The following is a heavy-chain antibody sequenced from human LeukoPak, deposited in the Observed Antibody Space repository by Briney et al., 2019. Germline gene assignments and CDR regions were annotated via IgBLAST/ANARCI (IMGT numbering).Heavy chain of an antibody. CDR2: INHSGST. Sequence: SETLSLTCAVYGGSFSGYYWSWIRQPPGKGLEWIGEINHSGSTNYNPSLKSRVTILVDTSKNQFSLKLSSVTAADTAVYYCARGARGFRIVVVPAAIPYFDYWGQGTLVTVSS. J-gene: IGHJ4*02. V-gene: IGHV4-34*01. D-gene: IGHD2-2*01. CDR3: ARGARGFRIVVVPAAIPYFDY. CDR1: GGSFSGYY.